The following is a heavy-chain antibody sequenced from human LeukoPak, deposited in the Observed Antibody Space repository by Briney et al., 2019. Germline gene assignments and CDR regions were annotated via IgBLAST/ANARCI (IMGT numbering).Heavy chain of an antibody. CDR2: IYPGGYDT. CDR1: GYSFTSYW. V-gene: IGHV5-51*01. J-gene: IGHJ4*02. D-gene: IGHD6-19*01. CDR3: ARGAIDPGYVAVVGTGDYYFDY. Sequence: GGSLKISCRGPGYSFTSYWIGWVRQVPGKGLEWVGIIYPGGYDTRYRPSFQGRVTISADKSISTAYLQWSSLKASDTAMYYCARGAIDPGYVAVVGTGDYYFDYWGQGTLVTVSS.